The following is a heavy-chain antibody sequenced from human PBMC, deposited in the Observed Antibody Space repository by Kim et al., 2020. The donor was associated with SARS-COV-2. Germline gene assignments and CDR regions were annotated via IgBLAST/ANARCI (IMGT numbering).Heavy chain of an antibody. Sequence: ASVKVSCKVSGYTLTELSMHWVRQAPGKGLEWMGGFDPEDGETIYAQKFQGRVTMTEDTSTDTAYMELSSLRSEDTAVYYCATFRWQQLVTTTEPPLDYWGQGTLVTVSS. J-gene: IGHJ4*02. D-gene: IGHD6-13*01. CDR2: FDPEDGET. CDR1: GYTLTELS. CDR3: ATFRWQQLVTTTEPPLDY. V-gene: IGHV1-24*01.